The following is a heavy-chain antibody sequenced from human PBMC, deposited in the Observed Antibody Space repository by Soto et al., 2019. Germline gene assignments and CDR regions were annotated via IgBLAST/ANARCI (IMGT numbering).Heavy chain of an antibody. J-gene: IGHJ1*01. Sequence: QVQLLESGGGVVQPGRSLRLSFAASGFTFSDYGMHWVRQAPGKGLEGVAVISYDGSNKYYADSVKGRFTISRDNSKNTLYLQMNSLRAEDTAVYYCAKDKYSRTWVDFQDWGQGTVVTVSS. CDR2: ISYDGSNK. CDR1: GFTFSDYG. D-gene: IGHD6-13*01. CDR3: AKDKYSRTWVDFQD. V-gene: IGHV3-30*18.